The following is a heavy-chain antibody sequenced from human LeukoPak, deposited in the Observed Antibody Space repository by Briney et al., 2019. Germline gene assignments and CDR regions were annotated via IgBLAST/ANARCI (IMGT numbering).Heavy chain of an antibody. J-gene: IGHJ4*02. Sequence: ASVKVSCKASGYTFTNYGISWVRQAPGQGLEWVGWIRGDNGNTNYAQKFQGRVTMTTETSTSTAYMELGSLGSDETAVYYCARVDLLTGYYFFDYWGQGTLVTVSS. CDR1: GYTFTNYG. CDR3: ARVDLLTGYYFFDY. D-gene: IGHD3-9*01. CDR2: IRGDNGNT. V-gene: IGHV1-18*01.